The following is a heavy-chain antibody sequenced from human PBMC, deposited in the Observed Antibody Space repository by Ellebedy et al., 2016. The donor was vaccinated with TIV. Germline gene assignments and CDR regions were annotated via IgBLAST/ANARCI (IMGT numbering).Heavy chain of an antibody. CDR3: ARDVMYRFDS. Sequence: AASVKVSCKPSGYTFTSSGISWARQAPGQGLGWMGWISAYRGNTNFAQKFQERVTLTTDTSTSTVYMELRGLRSDDTALYYCARDVMYRFDSWGQGTLVTVSS. J-gene: IGHJ4*02. CDR2: ISAYRGNT. D-gene: IGHD2/OR15-2a*01. CDR1: GYTFTSSG. V-gene: IGHV1-18*04.